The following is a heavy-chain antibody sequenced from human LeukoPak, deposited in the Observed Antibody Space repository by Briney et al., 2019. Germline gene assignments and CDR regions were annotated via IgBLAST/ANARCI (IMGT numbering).Heavy chain of an antibody. Sequence: PSETLSLTCAVYGGSFSGYYWSWIRQPPGKGLEWIGYIYYSGSTNYNPSLKSRVTISVDTSKNQFSLKLSSVTAADTAVYYCARWGSAFDPWGQGTLVTVSS. V-gene: IGHV4-59*01. CDR1: GGSFSGYY. CDR2: IYYSGST. J-gene: IGHJ5*02. D-gene: IGHD7-27*01. CDR3: ARWGSAFDP.